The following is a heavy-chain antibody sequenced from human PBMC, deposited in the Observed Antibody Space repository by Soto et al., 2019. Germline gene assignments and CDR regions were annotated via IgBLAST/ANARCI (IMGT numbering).Heavy chain of an antibody. J-gene: IGHJ4*02. Sequence: PAGSLRLSCAASGFSFSNYAMNWVRQAPGKGLEWVSAISAGGSNTNYADSVKGWFTISSDNSKNTLYLQMNGLRADDTAVYYCAKEYSTSFDYWGQGTPVTVSS. D-gene: IGHD6-6*01. CDR2: ISAGGSNT. V-gene: IGHV3-23*01. CDR1: GFSFSNYA. CDR3: AKEYSTSFDY.